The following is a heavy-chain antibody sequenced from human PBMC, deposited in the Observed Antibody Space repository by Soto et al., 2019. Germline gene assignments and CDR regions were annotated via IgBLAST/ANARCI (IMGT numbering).Heavy chain of an antibody. CDR2: ISWHSGTI. Sequence: EVQLVESGGGLVQPGRSLRLSCAASGFTFENYAMHWVRLGPGKGLEWVSGISWHSGTIGYADSVRGRFTISRDNAKNSLYLQMNNLRAEDTAVYYCARDHLILPAHDFFYGSDVWGRGATVTVSS. CDR3: ARDHLILPAHDFFYGSDV. D-gene: IGHD2-21*02. V-gene: IGHV3-9*01. CDR1: GFTFENYA. J-gene: IGHJ6*02.